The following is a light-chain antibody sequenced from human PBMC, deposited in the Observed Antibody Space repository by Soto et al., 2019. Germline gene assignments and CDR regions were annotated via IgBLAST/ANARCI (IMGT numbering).Light chain of an antibody. V-gene: IGLV2-8*01. CDR1: SSDVFAYDY. CDR3: SSFAGSNHFPYV. Sequence: HSLLTQPPSASGSTGQSFTISCTGTSSDVFAYDYVSWYQQHPGKAPKLMIYEINKRPSGVPDRFSGSKSGKTASLTVSGLQAEDAADYYCSSFAGSNHFPYVFGTGPKV. J-gene: IGLJ1*01. CDR2: EIN.